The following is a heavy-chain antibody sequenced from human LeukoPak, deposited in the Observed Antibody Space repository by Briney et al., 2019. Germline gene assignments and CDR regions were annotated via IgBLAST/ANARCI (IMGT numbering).Heavy chain of an antibody. Sequence: GGSLRLSCVGSGLSLSKSHMHWVRQAPGKRLEWVALIPHDGGNKQYGDSAKGRFTVSREDSQNTVDLNMDSLTVDDTAIYYCAREAYSSGRAGTFGIWGQGTMVTVSS. CDR3: AREAYSSGRAGTFGI. V-gene: IGHV3-30*04. CDR1: GLSLSKSH. CDR2: IPHDGGNK. D-gene: IGHD6-19*01. J-gene: IGHJ3*02.